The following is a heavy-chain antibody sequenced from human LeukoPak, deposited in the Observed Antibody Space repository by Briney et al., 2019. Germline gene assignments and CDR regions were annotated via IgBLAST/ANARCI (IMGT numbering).Heavy chain of an antibody. Sequence: SETLSLTCTLSGGSISISSYYWGWIRQPPGRGLEWFGCIYYSGRPYYNPSLTSRLTVSVDTSQDQFSQKLTAVTAPDTYVYYCASRRAIFGVVDYWGQGTLVTVSS. CDR1: GGSISISSYY. J-gene: IGHJ4*02. D-gene: IGHD3-3*01. CDR2: IYYSGRP. CDR3: ASRRAIFGVVDY. V-gene: IGHV4-39*01.